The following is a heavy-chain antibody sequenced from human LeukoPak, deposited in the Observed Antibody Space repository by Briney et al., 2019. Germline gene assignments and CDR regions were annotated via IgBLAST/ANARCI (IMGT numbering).Heavy chain of an antibody. J-gene: IGHJ2*01. Sequence: GGSLRLSCAASGFTVSSSYMGWVRQAPGKGLEWVSVIYSSGTTYDADSVKGRFTISGDNSKNTLYLQLSSLRAEDTAVYYCAKHTDVPGHWYFDPWGRGTLVTVSS. CDR3: AKHTDVPGHWYFDP. CDR1: GFTVSSSY. CDR2: IYSSGTT. V-gene: IGHV3-66*04. D-gene: IGHD3-10*02.